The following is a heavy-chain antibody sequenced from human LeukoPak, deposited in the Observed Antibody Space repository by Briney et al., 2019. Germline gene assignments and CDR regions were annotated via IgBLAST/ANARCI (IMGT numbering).Heavy chain of an antibody. CDR2: INPSDGST. Sequence: ASVKVSCKASGYTFTGYYMHWVRQAPGQGLEWMGWINPSDGSTTYAQKFQGRVTMTRDTSTSTVYMELSSLRSEDTAVYYCASLGSGSFPIIDFDYWGQGTLVTVSS. V-gene: IGHV1-46*01. J-gene: IGHJ4*02. D-gene: IGHD3-10*01. CDR3: ASLGSGSFPIIDFDY. CDR1: GYTFTGYY.